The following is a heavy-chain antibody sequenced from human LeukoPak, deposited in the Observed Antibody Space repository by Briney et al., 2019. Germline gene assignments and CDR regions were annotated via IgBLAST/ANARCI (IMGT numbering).Heavy chain of an antibody. CDR3: ARQGAQLSKSFFDP. V-gene: IGHV4-39*01. D-gene: IGHD3-16*02. CDR1: GDSISKNGFF. CDR2: INYRGDT. Sequence: KPSETLSLTCSVSGDSISKNGFFWVWIRQPPGKGLEWMGSINYRGDTYYKPALKSRVTISVDTSKNQFSLELNSVNAADTAVYYCARQGAQLSKSFFDPWGQGTLVTVSS. J-gene: IGHJ5*02.